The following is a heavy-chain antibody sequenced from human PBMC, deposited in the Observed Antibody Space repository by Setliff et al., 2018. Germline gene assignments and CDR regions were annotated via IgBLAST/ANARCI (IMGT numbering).Heavy chain of an antibody. J-gene: IGHJ3*02. D-gene: IGHD5-12*01. V-gene: IGHV4-38-2*01. Sequence: SETLSLTCAVSGYSISSGYYWGWIRQPPGKGLEWIGSIDHSGSTHYNPSLKSRVTISVDTAKNQFSLKLRSVTAADTAVCYCTRGPDGYTYQGAFDIWGQGTMVTVSS. CDR1: GYSISSGYY. CDR3: TRGPDGYTYQGAFDI. CDR2: IDHSGST.